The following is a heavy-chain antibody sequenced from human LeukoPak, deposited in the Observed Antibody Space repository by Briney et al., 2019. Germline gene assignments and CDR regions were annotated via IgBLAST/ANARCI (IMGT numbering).Heavy chain of an antibody. CDR3: AITNRIAVVGTLTH. CDR2: ISGSGGST. V-gene: IGHV3-23*01. D-gene: IGHD6-19*01. CDR1: GFTFSSYA. Sequence: PGGSLRLSCAASGFTFSSYAMSWVRQAPGKGLEWVSAISGSGGSTYYADSVKGRFTISRDNSKNTLYLQMNSLRAEDTAVYYCAITNRIAVVGTLTHWGQGTLVTVSS. J-gene: IGHJ4*02.